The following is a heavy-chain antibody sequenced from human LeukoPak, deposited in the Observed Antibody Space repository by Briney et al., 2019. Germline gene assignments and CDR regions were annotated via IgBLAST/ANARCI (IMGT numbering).Heavy chain of an antibody. V-gene: IGHV3-7*05. CDR2: IKPDGGGK. J-gene: IGHJ5*02. CDR3: VRGSSGTVVRGVSWAWFDP. CDR1: GFTLSTYW. Sequence: PGGSLGLSCVASGFTLSTYWMTWVRQAPGKGLEWVANIKPDGGGKYFVDSVRGRFTISRDNVKNSLYLQMNSLRAEDTAVYYCVRGSSGTVVRGVSWAWFDPWGQGTLVTVSS. D-gene: IGHD3-10*01.